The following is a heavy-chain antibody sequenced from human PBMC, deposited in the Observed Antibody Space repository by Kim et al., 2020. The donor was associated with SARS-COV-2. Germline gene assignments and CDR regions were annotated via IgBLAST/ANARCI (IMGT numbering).Heavy chain of an antibody. D-gene: IGHD3-16*02. V-gene: IGHV3-33*06. CDR2: IWYDGSNK. J-gene: IGHJ6*02. CDR3: AKNRDFYYYGMDV. CDR1: GFTFSSYG. Sequence: GGSLRLSCAASGFTFSSYGMHWVRQAPGKGLECVAVIWYDGSNKNYADSVKGRFTISRDNYKTTQYLQMNILRAEYTAAYYCAKNRDFYYYGMDVWGQGTAVTVSS.